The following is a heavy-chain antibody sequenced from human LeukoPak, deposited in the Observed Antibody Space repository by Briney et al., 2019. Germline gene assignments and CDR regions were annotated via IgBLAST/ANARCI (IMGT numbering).Heavy chain of an antibody. CDR1: GGSISSGGYS. CDR3: AREKQYSYGRYYFDY. Sequence: PSETLSLTCAVSGGSISSGGYSWSWIRQPPGKGLAWIGYIYHSGSTYYNPSLKSRVTISVDRSKNQFSLKLSSVTAADTAVYYCAREKQYSYGRYYFDYWGQGTLVTVSS. D-gene: IGHD5-18*01. J-gene: IGHJ4*02. CDR2: IYHSGST. V-gene: IGHV4-30-2*01.